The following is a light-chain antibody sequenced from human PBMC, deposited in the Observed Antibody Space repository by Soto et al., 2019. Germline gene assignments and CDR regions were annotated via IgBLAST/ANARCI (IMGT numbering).Light chain of an antibody. Sequence: DIPMTQSPSSLSASLGDRVTITCRASQTINKHLNWYQQKPGQAPKVLIYGASNLQSGAPSRFSGGGSGTDFTLTISGLQPDDFASYFCQQSFGIPHTFGQGTKLEIK. V-gene: IGKV1-39*01. CDR2: GAS. CDR1: QTINKH. J-gene: IGKJ2*01. CDR3: QQSFGIPHT.